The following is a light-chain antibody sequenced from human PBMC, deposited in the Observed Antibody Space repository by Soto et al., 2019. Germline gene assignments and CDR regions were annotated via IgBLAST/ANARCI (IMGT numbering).Light chain of an antibody. V-gene: IGLV2-14*03. CDR3: SSYTTSSTVV. CDR1: SSDVGSYDY. CDR2: DVN. Sequence: QSALTQRASVSGSPGQSITISCTGTSSDVGSYDYVSWYQQHPGKAPKLLIYDVNDRPSGVSNRFSGSKSGNTASLTISGLQAEDEADYYCSSYTTSSTVVFGGGTKVTVL. J-gene: IGLJ2*01.